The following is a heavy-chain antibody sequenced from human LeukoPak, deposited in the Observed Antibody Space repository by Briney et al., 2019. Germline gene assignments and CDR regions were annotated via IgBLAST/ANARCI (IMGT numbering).Heavy chain of an antibody. Sequence: PSATLSLTCTVSGGSINSGGYCWSWIRQHPGKVSEWIGDIDYSGSTYYNPSLKSRVAITVDTCKNQFSLKLSSVTAADTAVYYCAASVTTKPYYSGYWGQGTLVTASS. CDR2: IDYSGST. D-gene: IGHD4-17*01. CDR3: AASVTTKPYYSGY. CDR1: GGSINSGGYC. J-gene: IGHJ4*02. V-gene: IGHV4-31*03.